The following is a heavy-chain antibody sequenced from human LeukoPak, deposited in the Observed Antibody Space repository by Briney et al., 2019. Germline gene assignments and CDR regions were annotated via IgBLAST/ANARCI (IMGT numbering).Heavy chain of an antibody. J-gene: IGHJ4*02. V-gene: IGHV1-2*02. CDR2: INPNSGGT. CDR1: GYTFTGYY. Sequence: ASVKVSCKASGYTFTGYYMHWVRQAPGQGLEWMGWINPNSGGTNYAQKFQSRVTMTRDTSISTAYMELSRLRSDDTAVYYCARKRGYSYGFDYWGQGTLVTVSS. CDR3: ARKRGYSYGFDY. D-gene: IGHD5-18*01.